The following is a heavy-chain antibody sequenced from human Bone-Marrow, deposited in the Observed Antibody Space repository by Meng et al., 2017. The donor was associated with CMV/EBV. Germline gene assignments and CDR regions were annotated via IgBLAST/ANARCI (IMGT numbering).Heavy chain of an antibody. CDR3: ARAATGILFDY. CDR2: INSDGSST. V-gene: IGHV3-74*01. J-gene: IGHJ4*02. CDR1: GFTFSSHW. Sequence: GEYLKISCAASGFTFSSHWMHWVRQAPGKGLVWVSRINSDGSSTSYADSVKGRFTISRDNAKNTLYLQMNSLRAEDTAVYYCARAATGILFDYWGQGTLVTVSS. D-gene: IGHD1-1*01.